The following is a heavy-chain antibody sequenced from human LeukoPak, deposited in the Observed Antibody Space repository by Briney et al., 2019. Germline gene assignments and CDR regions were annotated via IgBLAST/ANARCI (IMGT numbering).Heavy chain of an antibody. CDR1: GFTFSSYS. Sequence: GGSLRLSCAAPGFTFSSYSMMWVRQAPGKGLEWVSYISSSSTTIHYADSVKGRFTISRDNAKNSLYLQMNSLRAEDTAVYYCAREPKQWLVPIDYWGQGTLVTVSS. D-gene: IGHD6-19*01. J-gene: IGHJ4*02. V-gene: IGHV3-48*01. CDR2: ISSSSTTI. CDR3: AREPKQWLVPIDY.